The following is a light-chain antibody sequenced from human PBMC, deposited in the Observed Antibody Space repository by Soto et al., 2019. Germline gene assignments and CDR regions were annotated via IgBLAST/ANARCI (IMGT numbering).Light chain of an antibody. CDR2: AAS. Sequence: DIQMTQSPSSLSASVGDRVTITCRASQTTSHYLNWYQEKPGKAPKLLIYAASSLQSVVPSRFSGSGSGTDFTLTISSLQPEDFATYYCQQSYSTRWTFGQGTKVEIK. J-gene: IGKJ1*01. CDR1: QTTSHY. CDR3: QQSYSTRWT. V-gene: IGKV1-39*01.